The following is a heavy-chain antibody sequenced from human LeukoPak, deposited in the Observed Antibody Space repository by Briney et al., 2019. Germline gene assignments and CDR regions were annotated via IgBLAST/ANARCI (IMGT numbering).Heavy chain of an antibody. CDR2: IIPMFGAI. V-gene: IGHV1-69*13. D-gene: IGHD3/OR15-3a*01. CDR1: GGTFNSYA. Sequence: SVKVSCKASGGTFNSYAISWVRQASGQGLEWMGGIIPMFGAINYAQKFQGRVTITADESTSTAYMELTSLRYEDTAVFYCAAVVLDQMLSLEEYFYFQGVDVWGQGTTVTVSS. CDR3: AAVVLDQMLSLEEYFYFQGVDV. J-gene: IGHJ6*02.